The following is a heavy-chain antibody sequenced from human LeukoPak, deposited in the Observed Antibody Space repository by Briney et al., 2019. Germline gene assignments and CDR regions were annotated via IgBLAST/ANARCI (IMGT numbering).Heavy chain of an antibody. V-gene: IGHV1-18*01. Sequence: ASVKVFCKASGYTFTSYGISWVRQAPGQGLERMGWISAYNGNTNYAQKLQGRVTMTTDTSTSTAYMELRSLRSDDTAVYYCARDLLMSDFWSGYYTSRGDYWGQGTLVTVSS. CDR2: ISAYNGNT. D-gene: IGHD3-3*01. CDR1: GYTFTSYG. J-gene: IGHJ4*02. CDR3: ARDLLMSDFWSGYYTSRGDY.